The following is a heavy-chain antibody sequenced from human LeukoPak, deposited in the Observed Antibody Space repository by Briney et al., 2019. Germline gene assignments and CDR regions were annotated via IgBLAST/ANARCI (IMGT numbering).Heavy chain of an antibody. CDR3: ARYSGGPGDPGGFDS. V-gene: IGHV3-7*01. CDR2: IRQDGGDK. CDR1: GFTFSSNW. Sequence: GGSLRLSCTASGFTFSSNWMSWVRQAPGKGLEWLANIRQDGGDKHYVDSMKGRFTIFRDNAKNSVYLQMNSLRAEDTALYYCARYSGGPGDPGGFDSWGQGTLVTVSS. D-gene: IGHD2-15*01. J-gene: IGHJ4*02.